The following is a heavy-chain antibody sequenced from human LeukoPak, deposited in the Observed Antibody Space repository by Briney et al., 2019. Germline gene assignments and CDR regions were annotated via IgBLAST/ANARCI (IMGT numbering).Heavy chain of an antibody. V-gene: IGHV3-23*01. CDR1: GFTFSSYA. CDR3: AKIRWGYSYGHDYDY. Sequence: GGSLRLSCAASGFTFSSYAMSWVRQAPGKGLEWVSGISGSGGTIYYADSVKGRFTISRDNSKSTLYLQMNSLGAEDTAIFYCAKIRWGYSYGHDYDYWGQGTLVTVSS. J-gene: IGHJ4*02. CDR2: ISGSGGTI. D-gene: IGHD5-18*01.